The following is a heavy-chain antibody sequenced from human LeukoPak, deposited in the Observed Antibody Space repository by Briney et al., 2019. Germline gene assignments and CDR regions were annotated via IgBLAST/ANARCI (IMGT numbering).Heavy chain of an antibody. J-gene: IGHJ6*01. CDR2: IIPIFGTA. Sequence: GASVKVSCKASGGTFSSYAISWVRQAPGQGLEWMGGIIPIFGTANYAQKFQGRVTITADESTSTAYMELSSLRSEDTAVYYCARGQARTSWFGELLIYGMDVWGQGTTVTVSS. CDR3: ARGQARTSWFGELLIYGMDV. V-gene: IGHV1-69*13. D-gene: IGHD3-10*01. CDR1: GGTFSSYA.